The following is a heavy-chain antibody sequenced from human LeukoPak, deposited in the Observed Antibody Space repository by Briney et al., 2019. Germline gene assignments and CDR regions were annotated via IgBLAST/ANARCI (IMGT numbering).Heavy chain of an antibody. CDR2: IYHSGST. D-gene: IGHD6-13*01. CDR3: ARDRKPLVRTWYFDL. V-gene: IGHV4-38-2*02. J-gene: IGHJ2*01. Sequence: PSETLSLTCTVSGYSISSGYYWGWIRQPPGKGLEWIGSIYHSGSTYYNPSLKSRVTISVDTSKNQFSLKLSPVTAADTAVYYCARDRKPLVRTWYFDLWGRGTLVTVSS. CDR1: GYSISSGYY.